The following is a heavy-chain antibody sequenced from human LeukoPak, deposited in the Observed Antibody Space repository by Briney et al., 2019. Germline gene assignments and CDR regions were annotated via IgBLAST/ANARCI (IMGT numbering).Heavy chain of an antibody. J-gene: IGHJ6*03. CDR2: IYYSGST. CDR3: ARVGVPATEKHYYYYMDV. D-gene: IGHD3-3*01. V-gene: IGHV4-59*01. Sequence: SETLSLTCTVSGGSISSYYWSWIRQPPGKGLEWIGYIYYSGSTNYNPSLKSRVTISVDTSKNQFSLKLSSVTAADTAVYYCARVGVPATEKHYYYYMDVWGKGTTVTVSS. CDR1: GGSISSYY.